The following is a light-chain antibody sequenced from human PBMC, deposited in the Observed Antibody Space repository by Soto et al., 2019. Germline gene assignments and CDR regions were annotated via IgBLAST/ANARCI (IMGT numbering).Light chain of an antibody. CDR2: RNN. CDR3: AAWDDSLSGRWV. CDR1: SSNIGSNY. V-gene: IGLV1-47*01. J-gene: IGLJ3*02. Sequence: QSVLTQPPSASWTPGQRVTISCSGSSSNIGSNYVYWYQQLPGTAPKLLIYRNNQRPSGVPDRFSGSKSGTSASLAISGLRSEDEADYYCAAWDDSLSGRWVFGGGTKLTVL.